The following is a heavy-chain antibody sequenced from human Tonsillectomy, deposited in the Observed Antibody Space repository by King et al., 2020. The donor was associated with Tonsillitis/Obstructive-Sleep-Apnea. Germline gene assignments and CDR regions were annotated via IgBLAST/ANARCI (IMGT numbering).Heavy chain of an antibody. D-gene: IGHD5-24*01. CDR3: AKGPRGRWLQGGPWAFDI. Sequence: VQLVESGGGVVQPGRSLRLSCAASGFTFSSYGMHWVRQAPGKGLEWVAVISYDGSNKYYADSVKGRFTISRDNSKNTLYLQMNSLRAEDTAVYYCAKGPRGRWLQGGPWAFDIWGQGTMVTVSS. V-gene: IGHV3-30*18. J-gene: IGHJ3*02. CDR2: ISYDGSNK. CDR1: GFTFSSYG.